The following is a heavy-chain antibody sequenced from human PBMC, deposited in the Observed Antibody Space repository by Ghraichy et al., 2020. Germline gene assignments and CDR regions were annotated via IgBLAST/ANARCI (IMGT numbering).Heavy chain of an antibody. CDR3: AKDNHAEVENYCNYMNV. CDR1: GFTFSSYG. V-gene: IGHV3-30*18. CDR2: ISYDGGRK. J-gene: IGHJ6*03. Sequence: GGSLRLSCAASGFTFSSYGINWVRQAPGRGLEWLALISYDGGRKYYADSVKGRFTISRDKSKNTVYLQVISLRGEDTAVYHCAKDNHAEVENYCNYMNVWGKGATVTASS. D-gene: IGHD5-24*01.